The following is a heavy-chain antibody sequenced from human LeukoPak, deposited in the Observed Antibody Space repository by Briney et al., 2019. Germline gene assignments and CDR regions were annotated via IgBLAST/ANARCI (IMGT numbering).Heavy chain of an antibody. CDR2: INPNSGGT. V-gene: IGHV1-2*02. CDR3: VRVGGMVL. CDR1: VYSFTGHH. Sequence: GASVKVSCKDSVYSFTGHHLHWERQAPGQGLEWMGWINPNSGGTNYAQKFQGRVTMTRGKSISTAYMDLSSLRSDDAAVSYCVRVGGMVLWGQGTLVSVSS. D-gene: IGHD2-8*01. J-gene: IGHJ4*02.